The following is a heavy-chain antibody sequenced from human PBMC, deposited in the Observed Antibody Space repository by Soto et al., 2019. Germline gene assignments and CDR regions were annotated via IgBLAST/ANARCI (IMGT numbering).Heavy chain of an antibody. Sequence: EVQLVESGGGLVQPGASLRLSCAASGFSFSNYEMNWVRQAPGKGLEWVTYISSSGTTVHYAGSVGGRFTVSRDNARNSLYLQMNTLRVEDTALYYCARDRAAGGYWGQGTLVTVSS. J-gene: IGHJ4*02. CDR1: GFSFSNYE. CDR3: ARDRAAGGY. D-gene: IGHD6-13*01. V-gene: IGHV3-48*03. CDR2: ISSSGTTV.